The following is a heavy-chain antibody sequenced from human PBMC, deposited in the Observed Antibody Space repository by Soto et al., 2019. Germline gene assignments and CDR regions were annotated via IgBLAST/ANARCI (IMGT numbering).Heavy chain of an antibody. CDR3: ARARLEKDIVVVVAATEEYYFDY. D-gene: IGHD2-15*01. J-gene: IGHJ4*02. V-gene: IGHV1-69*02. CDR1: GGTFSSYT. CDR2: IIPILGIA. Sequence: QVQLVQSGAEVKKPGSSVKVSCKASGGTFSSYTISWVRQAPGQGLEWMGRIIPILGIAHDAQKFQGRVTITADKSTSTAYMELTSLRSEDTAVYYCARARLEKDIVVVVAATEEYYFDYWGQGTPVTVSS.